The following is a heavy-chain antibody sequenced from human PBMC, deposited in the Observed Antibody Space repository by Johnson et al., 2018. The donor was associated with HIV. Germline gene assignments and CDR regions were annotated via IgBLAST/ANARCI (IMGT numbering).Heavy chain of an antibody. D-gene: IGHD1-26*01. Sequence: QVLLVESGGGVVQPGRSLRLSCAASGFTFSSYAMHWVRQAPGKGLEWVAVISYDGSNKYYADSVKGRFTISRANSKNTLYLQMNSLRAEDTAVYYCARDGGSTRGDAFDIWGQGTMVTVSS. V-gene: IGHV3-30-3*01. J-gene: IGHJ3*02. CDR3: ARDGGSTRGDAFDI. CDR2: ISYDGSNK. CDR1: GFTFSSYA.